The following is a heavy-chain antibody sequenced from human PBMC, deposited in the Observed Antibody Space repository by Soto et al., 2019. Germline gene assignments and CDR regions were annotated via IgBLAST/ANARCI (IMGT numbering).Heavy chain of an antibody. D-gene: IGHD6-6*01. J-gene: IGHJ4*02. CDR3: ARVRGSAGY. Sequence: QVQLQESGPGLVKPSGTLSLTCAVSGGSISSSNWWSWVRQPPGKGLEWIGEIYHSGSTNYNPSLXXRXTXRVDTSQNQFSLKLRSVTAADTAVYSCARVRGSAGYWGQGTLVTVSS. V-gene: IGHV4-4*02. CDR1: GGSISSSNW. CDR2: IYHSGST.